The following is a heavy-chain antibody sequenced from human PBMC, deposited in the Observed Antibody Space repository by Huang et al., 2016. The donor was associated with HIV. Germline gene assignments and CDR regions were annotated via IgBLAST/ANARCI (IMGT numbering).Heavy chain of an antibody. V-gene: IGHV1-69*13. CDR3: SRESFGYSLDY. CDR1: GGTFRNNV. J-gene: IGHJ4*02. CDR2: ITPILGTT. Sequence: QVQVVQSGAEVKKPGSSVKVSCKTSGGTFRNNVISWVRQATGQGLEWVGGITPILGTTNYAQRFQGRVTITADDSTSTSYMELTSLRSEDTAVYYCSRESFGYSLDYWGQGTLVTVSS. D-gene: IGHD5-18*01.